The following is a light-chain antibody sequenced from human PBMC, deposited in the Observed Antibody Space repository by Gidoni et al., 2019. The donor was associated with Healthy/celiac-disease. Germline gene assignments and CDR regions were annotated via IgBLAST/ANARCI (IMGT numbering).Light chain of an antibody. CDR2: SNN. V-gene: IGLV1-44*01. CDR3: AAWDDSLNGYV. CDR1: SSNIGSNT. Sequence: VLTQPPSASGTPGQRVTISCSGSSSNIGSNTVNWYQQLPGTAPKLLIYSNNQRPSGVPDRFSGSKSVTSASLAISGLQSEDEADYYCAAWDDSLNGYVFGTGTKVTVL. J-gene: IGLJ1*01.